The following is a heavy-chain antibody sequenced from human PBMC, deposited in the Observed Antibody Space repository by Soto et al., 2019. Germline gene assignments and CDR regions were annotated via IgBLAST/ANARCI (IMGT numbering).Heavy chain of an antibody. J-gene: IGHJ6*02. CDR2: INPSDRST. CDR1: GYTFTSYF. D-gene: IGHD3-3*01. CDR3: ARDQGITTFGVYSMYYYGMDV. Sequence: ASVKVSCKASGYTFTSYFMHWVRQAPGQGLEWMGIINPSDRSTSYAQKFQGRVTMTRDTSTSTVYMEMRSLRSEDTGVYYCARDQGITTFGVYSMYYYGMDVWG. V-gene: IGHV1-46*01.